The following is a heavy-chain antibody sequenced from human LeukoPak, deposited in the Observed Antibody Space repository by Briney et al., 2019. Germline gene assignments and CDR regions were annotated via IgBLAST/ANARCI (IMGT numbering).Heavy chain of an antibody. CDR2: INHSGSA. CDR1: GQSFSGSY. V-gene: IGHV4-34*01. CDR3: ARGRRPSVERQYTGGWYYFDY. D-gene: IGHD6-19*01. J-gene: IGHJ4*02. Sequence: SETLSLTCAVYGQSFSGSYWSWIRQSPDKGLGWIGQINHSGSAAYNPSLKSRLTISVGSSKNQFSLELASVTAADTAVYYCARGRRPSVERQYTGGWYYFDYWGQGALVTVSS.